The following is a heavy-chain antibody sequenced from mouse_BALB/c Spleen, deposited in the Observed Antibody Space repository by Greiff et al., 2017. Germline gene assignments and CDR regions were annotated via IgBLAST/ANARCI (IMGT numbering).Heavy chain of an antibody. Sequence: EVKLMESGGDLVKPGGSLKLSCAASGFTFSSYGMSWVRQTPDKRLEWVATISSGGSYTYYPDSVKGRFTISRDNAKNTLYLQMSSLKSEDTAMYYCARHKVYGDYDLFAYWGQGTLVTVSA. CDR2: ISSGGSYT. D-gene: IGHD2-13*01. CDR3: ARHKVYGDYDLFAY. CDR1: GFTFSSYG. V-gene: IGHV5-6*01. J-gene: IGHJ3*01.